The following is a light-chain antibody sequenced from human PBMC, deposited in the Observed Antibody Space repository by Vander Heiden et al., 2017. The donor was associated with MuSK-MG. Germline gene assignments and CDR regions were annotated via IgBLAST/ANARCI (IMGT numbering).Light chain of an antibody. CDR1: SGHSSYA. CDR2: LNSDDSN. V-gene: IGLV4-69*01. J-gene: IGLJ3*02. Sequence: QLVLTQAPSSAASLGASVKLTCTLSSGHSSYAIAWHQQQPEKGPRSLMMLNSDDSNSKGAGTAGRFSGSRSAAATSITLSGPEAEGAAYYECQNWATGNHWVFGGGTKLTVL. CDR3: QNWATGNHWV.